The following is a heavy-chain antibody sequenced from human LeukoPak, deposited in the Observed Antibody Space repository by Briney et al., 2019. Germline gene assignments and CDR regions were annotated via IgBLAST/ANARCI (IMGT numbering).Heavy chain of an antibody. J-gene: IGHJ4*02. V-gene: IGHV4-34*01. D-gene: IGHD3-22*01. CDR1: GGSFSGYY. CDR2: INHSGST. CDR3: ARGGEYYDSSGYYDY. Sequence: SETLSLTCAVYGGSFSGYYWSWIRQPPGKGLEWIGEINHSGSTNYNPSLKSRVTISVDTSKNQFSLKLSSVTAADTAVYYCARGGEYYDSSGYYDYWGQGILVTVSS.